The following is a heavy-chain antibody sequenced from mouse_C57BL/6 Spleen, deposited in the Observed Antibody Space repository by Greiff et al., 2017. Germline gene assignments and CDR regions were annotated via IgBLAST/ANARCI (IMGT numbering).Heavy chain of an antibody. CDR3: TREGYPWYFDV. J-gene: IGHJ1*03. V-gene: IGHV5-9-1*02. CDR1: GFTFSSYA. D-gene: IGHD2-2*01. CDR2: ISSGGDYI. Sequence: EVMLVESGAGLVKPGGSLKLSCAASGFTFSSYAMSWVRQTPVKRLEWVAYISSGGDYIYYADTVKGRFTISRDNARNSLYLPMSSLKSEDTAMYYCTREGYPWYFDVWGTGTTVTVSS.